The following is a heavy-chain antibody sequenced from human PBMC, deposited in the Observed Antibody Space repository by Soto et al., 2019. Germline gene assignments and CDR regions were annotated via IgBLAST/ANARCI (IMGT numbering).Heavy chain of an antibody. Sequence: PGGSLRLSCAASGFTFSTFGMHWVRQTPGKGLEWVAVISYDGNNKVYADSVKGRFTISRDNFKNTVDLVMNNLKVDDTAVYYCAKDLQAYGDYDYYCYGLDVWGQGATVTVSS. CDR1: GFTFSTFG. CDR3: AKDLQAYGDYDYYCYGLDV. CDR2: ISYDGNNK. V-gene: IGHV3-30*18. D-gene: IGHD4-17*01. J-gene: IGHJ6*02.